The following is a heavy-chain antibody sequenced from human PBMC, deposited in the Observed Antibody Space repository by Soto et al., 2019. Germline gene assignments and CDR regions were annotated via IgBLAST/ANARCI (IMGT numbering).Heavy chain of an antibody. V-gene: IGHV4-59*08. CDR2: IYYSGST. Sequence: SETLSLTCTVSGGSISSYYWSWIRQPPGKGLEWIGYIYYSGSTNYNPSLKSRVTISVDTSKNQFSLKLSSVTAADTAVYYCARLREGMSSGDFDYWGQGTLVTVSS. CDR1: GGSISSYY. CDR3: ARLREGMSSGDFDY. J-gene: IGHJ4*02. D-gene: IGHD6-19*01.